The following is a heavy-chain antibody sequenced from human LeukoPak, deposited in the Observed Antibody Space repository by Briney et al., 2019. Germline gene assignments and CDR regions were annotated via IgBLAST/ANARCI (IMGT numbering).Heavy chain of an antibody. CDR1: GFTFSSYA. CDR3: AKDSHYDFWSGYTQYFDY. V-gene: IGHV3-23*01. CDR2: ISGSGGST. Sequence: GSLRLSFAASGFTFSSYAMSWVRQAPGKGLEWVSAISGSGGSTYYADSVKGRFTISRDNSKNTLYLQMNSLRAEDTAVYYCAKDSHYDFWSGYTQYFDYWGQGTLVTVSS. D-gene: IGHD3-3*01. J-gene: IGHJ4*02.